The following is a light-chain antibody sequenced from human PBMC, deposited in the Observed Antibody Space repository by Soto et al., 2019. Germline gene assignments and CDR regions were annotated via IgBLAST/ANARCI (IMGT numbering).Light chain of an antibody. CDR3: QQYNNWPPLLT. V-gene: IGKV3-15*01. Sequence: EIVMTQSPATLSVSPGERATLSCRASQSVSSNLAWYQQKPGQAPRLLIYGASTRATGIPARFSGSGSRTEFTLTISRLQSEDFALYYCQQYNNWPPLLTFGGGPKVEIK. J-gene: IGKJ4*01. CDR2: GAS. CDR1: QSVSSN.